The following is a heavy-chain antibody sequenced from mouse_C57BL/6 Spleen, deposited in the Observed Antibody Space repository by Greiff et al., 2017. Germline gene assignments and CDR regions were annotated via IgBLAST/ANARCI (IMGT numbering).Heavy chain of an antibody. CDR2: IYPGDGDT. Sequence: LVKPGASVKISCKASGYAFSSSWMNWVKQRPGKGLEWIGRIYPGDGDTNYNGKFKGKATLTADKSSSTAYMQLSSLTSEDSAVYFCASTTLFDYWGQGTTLTVSS. V-gene: IGHV1-82*01. D-gene: IGHD2-1*01. CDR3: ASTTLFDY. CDR1: GYAFSSSW. J-gene: IGHJ2*01.